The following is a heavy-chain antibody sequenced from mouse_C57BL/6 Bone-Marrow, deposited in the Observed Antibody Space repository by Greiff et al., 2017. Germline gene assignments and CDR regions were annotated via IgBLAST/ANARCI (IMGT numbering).Heavy chain of an antibody. CDR3: FYDYDAMDY. CDR2: IDPETGGT. CDR1: GYKFTDYE. Sequence: QVHVKQSGAELVRPGASVTLSCKASGYKFTDYEMHWVKQTPVHGLEWIGAIDPETGGTAYNQKFKGKAILTADKSSSTAYMELRSLTSEDSAVYYFFYDYDAMDYWGQGTSVTVSS. J-gene: IGHJ4*01. V-gene: IGHV1-15*01. D-gene: IGHD1-1*01.